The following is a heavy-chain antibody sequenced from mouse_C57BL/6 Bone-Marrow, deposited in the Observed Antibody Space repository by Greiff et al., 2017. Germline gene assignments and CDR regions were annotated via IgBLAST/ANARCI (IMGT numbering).Heavy chain of an antibody. CDR3: TRALYYYGSFDY. CDR1: GFTFSSYA. D-gene: IGHD1-1*01. J-gene: IGHJ2*01. Sequence: EVKVVESGEGLVKPGGSLKLSCAASGFTFSSYAMSWVRQTPEKRLEWVAYISSGGEYIYYADTVKGRFTISRDNARNTLYLQMSSLKSEDTAMYYCTRALYYYGSFDYWGQGTTLTVSS. CDR2: ISSGGEYI. V-gene: IGHV5-9-1*02.